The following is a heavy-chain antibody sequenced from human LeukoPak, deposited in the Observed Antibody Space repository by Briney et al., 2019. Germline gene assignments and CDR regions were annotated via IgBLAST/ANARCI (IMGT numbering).Heavy chain of an antibody. Sequence: GGSLRLSCAASGFTFSSYAMSWVRQAPGKGMEWVSAISGSGGSTYYADSVKGRFTMSRDNSKNTLYLQMNSLRAEDTAVYYCAKRSGYEPGDEWFDPWGQGTLVTVSS. V-gene: IGHV3-23*01. J-gene: IGHJ5*02. CDR1: GFTFSSYA. CDR2: ISGSGGST. D-gene: IGHD5-12*01. CDR3: AKRSGYEPGDEWFDP.